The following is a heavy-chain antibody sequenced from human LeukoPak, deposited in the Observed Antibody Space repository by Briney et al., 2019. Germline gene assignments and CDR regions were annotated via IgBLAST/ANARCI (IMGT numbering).Heavy chain of an antibody. CDR2: IIPIFGTA. V-gene: IGHV1-69*13. J-gene: IGHJ6*04. D-gene: IGHD2-2*01. CDR3: ARDKDIVVVPAAMNYYYGMDV. CDR1: GGTSSSYA. Sequence: GASVKVSCKASGGTSSSYAISWVRQAPGQGLEWMGGIIPIFGTANYAQKFQGRVTITADESTSTAYMELSSLRSEDTAVYYCARDKDIVVVPAAMNYYYGMDVWGKGTTVTVSS.